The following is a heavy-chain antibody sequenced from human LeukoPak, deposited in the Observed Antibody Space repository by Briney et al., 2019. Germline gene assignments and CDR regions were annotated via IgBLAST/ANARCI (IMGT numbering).Heavy chain of an antibody. CDR3: VKDVGGSYAFDY. V-gene: IGHV3-64D*09. D-gene: IGHD1-26*01. J-gene: IGHJ4*02. CDR1: GFTFSRYA. CDR2: INDNGGRT. Sequence: GGSLRLSCSASGFTFSRYAMHWVRQAPGKGLEYVSGINDNGGRTHYGDSVKGRFSISRDNSKNTLHLQMSTLRAEDTALYYCVKDVGGSYAFDYWGQGILVTVVS.